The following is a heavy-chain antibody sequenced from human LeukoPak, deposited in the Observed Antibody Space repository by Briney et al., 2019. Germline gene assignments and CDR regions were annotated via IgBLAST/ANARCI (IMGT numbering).Heavy chain of an antibody. CDR2: ISAYNGNT. D-gene: IGHD3-22*01. CDR3: ARDKYYDSSGLDAFDI. Sequence: ASVKVSCKASGYTFTSHGISWVRQAPGQGLEWMGWISAYNGNTNYAQKLQGRVTMTTDTSTSTAYMELRSLRPDDTAVYYCARDKYYDSSGLDAFDIWGQGTMVTVSS. CDR1: GYTFTSHG. V-gene: IGHV1-18*01. J-gene: IGHJ3*02.